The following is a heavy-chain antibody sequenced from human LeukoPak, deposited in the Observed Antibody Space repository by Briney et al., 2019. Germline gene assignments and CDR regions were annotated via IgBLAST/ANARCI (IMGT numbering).Heavy chain of an antibody. V-gene: IGHV3-30*02. CDR2: IASDGGNK. D-gene: IGHD6-13*01. CDR3: ARAGSGSWYLGDY. CDR1: GFTFSGYG. Sequence: GGSLRLSCAASGFTFSGYGMHWVRQAPGKGLEWVTHIASDGGNKDYADSVKGRFTISRDNAKNTVYPQMNSLRAEDTAVYHCARAGSGSWYLGDYWGQGTLVIVSS. J-gene: IGHJ4*02.